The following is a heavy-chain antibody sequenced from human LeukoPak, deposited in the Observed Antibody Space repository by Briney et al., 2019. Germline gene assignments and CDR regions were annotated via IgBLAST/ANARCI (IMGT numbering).Heavy chain of an antibody. CDR1: GGTFSSYT. CDR3: ARMSSGSYFGRYYYYGMDV. J-gene: IGHJ6*02. V-gene: IGHV1-69*02. CDR2: IIPILGIA. D-gene: IGHD3-10*01. Sequence: SVKVSCKPSGGTFSSYTISWLRQAPGQGLEWMGRIIPILGIANYAQKFQGRVTITADKSTSTAYMELSSLRSEDTAVYYCARMSSGSYFGRYYYYGMDVWGQGTTVTVSS.